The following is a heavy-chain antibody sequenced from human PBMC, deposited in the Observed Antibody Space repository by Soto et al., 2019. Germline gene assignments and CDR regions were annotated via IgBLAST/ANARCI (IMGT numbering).Heavy chain of an antibody. J-gene: IGHJ4*02. CDR3: ARGAGYGDYGGY. Sequence: EVQLVESGGGLVQPGGSLRLSCAASRFSLRCYSMSWVRQAPGKGLEWVSYISGTGSSIYADSVKGRFTISRDNAKNSVYLQMNSLGDDDTAVYYCARGAGYGDYGGYWGQGTLVTVCS. D-gene: IGHD4-17*01. CDR2: ISGTGSSI. CDR1: RFSLRCYS. V-gene: IGHV3-48*02.